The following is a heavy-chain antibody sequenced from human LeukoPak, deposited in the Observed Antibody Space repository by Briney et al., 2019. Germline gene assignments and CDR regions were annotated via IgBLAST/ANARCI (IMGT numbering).Heavy chain of an antibody. CDR2: ISGSGGST. J-gene: IGHJ6*03. V-gene: IGHV3-23*01. D-gene: IGHD4-23*01. CDR3: ARALDYGGNARYYYYYYMDV. CDR1: GFTFSSYA. Sequence: GGSLRLSCAASGFTFSSYAMSWVRQAPGKGLEWVSAISGSGGSTYYADSVKGRFTISRDNSKNTLYLQMNSLRAEDTAAHYCARALDYGGNARYYYYYYMDVWGKGTTVTVSS.